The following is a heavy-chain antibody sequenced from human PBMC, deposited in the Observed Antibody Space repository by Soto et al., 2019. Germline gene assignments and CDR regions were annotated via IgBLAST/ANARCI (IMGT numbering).Heavy chain of an antibody. CDR1: GGTFSSHA. Sequence: SVKVSCKASGGTFSSHAISWVRQAPGQVLEWMGGIIPFFKAANYAQKFQGRVTITADDSTSTAYMDLYSLRSEDTAVYYCARDVPLNYYDGTFSYYAMDVWGQGTTVTVSS. CDR3: ARDVPLNYYDGTFSYYAMDV. D-gene: IGHD3-16*01. V-gene: IGHV1-69*13. CDR2: IIPFFKAA. J-gene: IGHJ6*02.